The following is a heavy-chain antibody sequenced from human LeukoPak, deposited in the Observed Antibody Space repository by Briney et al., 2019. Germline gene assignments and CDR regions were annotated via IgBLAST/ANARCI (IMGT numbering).Heavy chain of an antibody. Sequence: PGGSLRLSCAASGFTFSSYAMSWVRQAPGKGLEWVSAISGSGGSTYYADPVKGRFTISRDNSKNTLYLQMNSLRAEDTAVYYCAKDPESWSSAFDIWGQGTMVTVSS. V-gene: IGHV3-23*01. CDR1: GFTFSSYA. CDR2: ISGSGGST. CDR3: AKDPESWSSAFDI. D-gene: IGHD1-14*01. J-gene: IGHJ3*02.